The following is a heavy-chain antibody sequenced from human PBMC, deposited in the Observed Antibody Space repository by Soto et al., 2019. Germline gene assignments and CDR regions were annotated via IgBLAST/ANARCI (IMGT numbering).Heavy chain of an antibody. CDR3: ARATYYDFWTPGRSRYYYYYLDV. D-gene: IGHD3-3*01. V-gene: IGHV6-1*01. CDR1: GDSVSSNSAA. CDR2: TYYRSKWYN. J-gene: IGHJ6*03. Sequence: SQTLSLTCAISGDSVSSNSAAWNWIRQSPSRGLEWLGRTYYRSKWYNDYAVSVKSRITINPDTSKNQFSLQLNSVTPEDTAVYYCARATYYDFWTPGRSRYYYYYLDVWGNGTTVTVSS.